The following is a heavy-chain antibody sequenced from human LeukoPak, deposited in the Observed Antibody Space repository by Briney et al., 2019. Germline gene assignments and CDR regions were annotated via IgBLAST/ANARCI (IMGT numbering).Heavy chain of an antibody. Sequence: SETLSLTCTVSGGSISSYYWSWIRQPPGKGLEWIGYIYYSGSTNYNPSLKSRVTISVDTSKNQFSLKLSSVTAADTAVYYCARDLGIAARSDAFDIWSQGTMVTVSS. V-gene: IGHV4-59*01. CDR2: IYYSGST. D-gene: IGHD6-13*01. J-gene: IGHJ3*02. CDR1: GGSISSYY. CDR3: ARDLGIAARSDAFDI.